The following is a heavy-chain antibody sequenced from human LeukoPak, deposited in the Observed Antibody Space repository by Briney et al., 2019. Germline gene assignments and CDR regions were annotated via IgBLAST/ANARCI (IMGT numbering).Heavy chain of an antibody. D-gene: IGHD3-10*01. Sequence: SETLSLTCTVSGGSISSYYWSWIRQPPGKGLEWIGYIYYSGSTNYNPSLKSRVTISVDTSKNQFSLKLSSVTAADTAVYYCARGGPTGYFDYWGQGTLVTVSS. CDR3: ARGGPTGYFDY. J-gene: IGHJ4*02. CDR2: IYYSGST. V-gene: IGHV4-59*01. CDR1: GGSISSYY.